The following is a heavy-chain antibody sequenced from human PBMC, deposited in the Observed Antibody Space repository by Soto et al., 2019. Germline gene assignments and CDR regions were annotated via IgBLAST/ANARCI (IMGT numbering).Heavy chain of an antibody. D-gene: IGHD6-6*01. Sequence: EVQLVESGGGLVQPGRSLRLSCAASGFSFDGYAMNWVRQPPGKGLGWVSGISWNSGNIDYADSVKGRFTISRDNAKNSLYLQMNSLRAEDTALYYCVKASTYSSSQGWFDPWGQGTMVTVSS. V-gene: IGHV3-9*01. J-gene: IGHJ5*02. CDR3: VKASTYSSSQGWFDP. CDR1: GFSFDGYA. CDR2: ISWNSGNI.